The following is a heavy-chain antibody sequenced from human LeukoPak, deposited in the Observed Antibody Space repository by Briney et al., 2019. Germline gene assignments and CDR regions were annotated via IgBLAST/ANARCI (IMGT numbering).Heavy chain of an antibody. CDR3: ARSSVGRWLQFHILTGFDY. Sequence: GGSLRLSCAASGFTFSTYAMTWVRQAPGKGLEWVSLISGTGGSTYYADSVKGRFTISRDNSKNTLYLQMNSLRAEDTAVYYCARSSVGRWLQFHILTGFDYWGQGTLVTVSS. J-gene: IGHJ4*02. D-gene: IGHD5-24*01. CDR2: ISGTGGST. CDR1: GFTFSTYA. V-gene: IGHV3-23*01.